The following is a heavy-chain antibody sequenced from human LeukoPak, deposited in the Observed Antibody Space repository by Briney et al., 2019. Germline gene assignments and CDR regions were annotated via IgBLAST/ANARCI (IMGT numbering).Heavy chain of an antibody. D-gene: IGHD5-12*01. CDR2: INPSNDRT. V-gene: IGHV1-46*01. J-gene: IGHJ4*02. Sequence: ASVKVSCTASGYTFSFYYIHWVRQAPGQGLEWMGIINPSNDRTTYAQKFQGRVTMTGDVTTSTVYMELNSLRSEDTAVYYCARGVPIDRAYNDYDPNLGTKHDCWGQGTLATVSS. CDR1: GYTFSFYY. CDR3: ARGVPIDRAYNDYDPNLGTKHDC.